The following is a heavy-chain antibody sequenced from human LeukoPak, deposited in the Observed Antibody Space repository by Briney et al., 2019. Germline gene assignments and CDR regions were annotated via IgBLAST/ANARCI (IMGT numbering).Heavy chain of an antibody. V-gene: IGHV3-23*01. CDR1: GFTFSSYA. CDR2: ISGSGGSA. Sequence: GGSLRLSCAASGFTFSSYAMSWVRQAPGKGLEWVSAISGSGGSAYYADSVKGRFTISRDNSKNTLYLQMNSLRAEDTAEYYCAKGQIAVAGPDWFDPWGQGTLVTVSS. J-gene: IGHJ5*02. D-gene: IGHD6-19*01. CDR3: AKGQIAVAGPDWFDP.